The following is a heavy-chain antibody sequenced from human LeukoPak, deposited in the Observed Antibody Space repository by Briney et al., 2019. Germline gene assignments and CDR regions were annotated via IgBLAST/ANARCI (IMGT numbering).Heavy chain of an antibody. V-gene: IGHV4-34*01. CDR1: GFTFSSY. CDR2: INHSGST. CDR3: ARGYLALC. J-gene: IGHJ4*02. Sequence: PGGSLRLSCAASGFTFSSYWSWIRQPPGKGLEWIGKINHSGSTNYNPSLKSRVTISVDTSKNQFSLKLSSVTAADTAVYYCARGYLALCWGQGTLVTVSS.